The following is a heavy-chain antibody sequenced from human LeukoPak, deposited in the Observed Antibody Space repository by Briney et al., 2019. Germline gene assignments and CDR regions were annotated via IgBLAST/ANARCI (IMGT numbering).Heavy chain of an antibody. Sequence: PGGSLRLSCVASEFTFSHYSMNWVRQAPGKGLEWVSSISSSSSSIYYADSVKGRFSISRDNAKNSVYLEMNSLRVEDTAVYYCARDSDFWRGYPAPHHDYYMDVWGKGTTVTVSS. CDR3: ARDSDFWRGYPAPHHDYYMDV. D-gene: IGHD3-3*01. CDR2: ISSSSSSI. CDR1: EFTFSHYS. J-gene: IGHJ6*03. V-gene: IGHV3-21*01.